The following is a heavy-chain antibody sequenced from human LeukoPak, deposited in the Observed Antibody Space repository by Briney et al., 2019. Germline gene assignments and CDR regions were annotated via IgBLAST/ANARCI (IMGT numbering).Heavy chain of an antibody. CDR2: IKQDGNEK. D-gene: IGHD4-11*01. V-gene: IGHV3-7*01. J-gene: IGHJ4*02. CDR1: GFTFSSYW. Sequence: GGSLRLSCAASGFTFSSYWMGWARQAPGKGLEWVANIKQDGNEKYYVDSVKGRFTISRDNAKNSLYLQMNNLRAEDTAVYYCASTSNYLNWGQGTLVTVSS. CDR3: ASTSNYLN.